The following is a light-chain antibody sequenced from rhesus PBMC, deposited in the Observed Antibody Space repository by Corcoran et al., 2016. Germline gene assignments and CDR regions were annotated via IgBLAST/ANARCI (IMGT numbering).Light chain of an antibody. V-gene: IGKV3-24*04. Sequence: EIVMTQSPATLSLSPGERATLSCRASQSVGSSLAWYQQKPGQAPRLLLYGESSRATGIPARFSGGGAGTAFTRTIRSLEPEDVAVYYCLQLSNWPWTFGQGTKVEIK. J-gene: IGKJ1*01. CDR3: LQLSNWPWT. CDR1: QSVGSS. CDR2: GES.